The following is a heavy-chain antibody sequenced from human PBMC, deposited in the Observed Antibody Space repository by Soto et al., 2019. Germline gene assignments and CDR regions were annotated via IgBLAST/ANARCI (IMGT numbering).Heavy chain of an antibody. J-gene: IGHJ6*02. Sequence: PSETLSLTCTVSGGCISSGDYYWSWIRQPPGKGLEWIGYIYYSGSTYYSPSLKSRVTISVDTSKNQFSLKLSSVTAADTAVYYCARVCYVSDFWSRYYYGMDVWGQGTTVT. CDR1: GGCISSGDYY. D-gene: IGHD3-3*01. CDR2: IYYSGST. CDR3: ARVCYVSDFWSRYYYGMDV. V-gene: IGHV4-30-4*01.